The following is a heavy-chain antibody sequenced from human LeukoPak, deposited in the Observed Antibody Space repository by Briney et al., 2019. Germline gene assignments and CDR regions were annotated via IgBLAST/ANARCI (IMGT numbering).Heavy chain of an antibody. J-gene: IGHJ4*02. V-gene: IGHV4-59*12. CDR1: GVSISTDY. Sequence: SETLSLTCTVSGVSISTDYWTWVRQSPGKGLEWIGYIHYSGSTSYNPSLKSRVSMSVDTSKNQFSLKLTSVTAADTAVYYCARGGKATVVTMWGQGILVTVSS. D-gene: IGHD4-23*01. CDR2: IHYSGST. CDR3: ARGGKATVVTM.